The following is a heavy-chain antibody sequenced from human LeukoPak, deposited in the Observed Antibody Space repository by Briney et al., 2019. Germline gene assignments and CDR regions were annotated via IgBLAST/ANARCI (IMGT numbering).Heavy chain of an antibody. J-gene: IGHJ1*01. CDR2: ISGSGGST. V-gene: IGHV3-23*01. D-gene: IGHD1-26*01. Sequence: PEGSLRLSCAASGFTFSSYAMSWVRQAPGKGLEWVSAISGSGGSTYYADSVKGRFTISRDNSKNTLYLQMNSLRAEDTAVYYCAKENKYSGSYYEYFQHWGQGTLVTVSS. CDR3: AKENKYSGSYYEYFQH. CDR1: GFTFSSYA.